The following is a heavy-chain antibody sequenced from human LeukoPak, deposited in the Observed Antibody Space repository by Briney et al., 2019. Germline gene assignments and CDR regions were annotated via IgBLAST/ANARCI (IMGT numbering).Heavy chain of an antibody. CDR1: GYTFTAHF. Sequence: GASVKVSCQTSGYTFTAHFIHWVRQAPGQGLEWVGLINPLSGDTTYAQRFQGRVTLTRDTSIRTAFMELGSLGSGDTAVYYCARGGIGVPAFDMWGRGAMVTVSS. D-gene: IGHD3-16*01. V-gene: IGHV1-2*02. CDR2: INPLSGDT. CDR3: ARGGIGVPAFDM. J-gene: IGHJ3*02.